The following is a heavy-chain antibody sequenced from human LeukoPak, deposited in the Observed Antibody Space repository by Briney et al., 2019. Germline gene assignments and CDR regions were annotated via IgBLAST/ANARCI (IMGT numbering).Heavy chain of an antibody. V-gene: IGHV4-61*05. CDR2: IYYSGST. J-gene: IGHJ3*02. Sequence: SETLSLTCTVSGGSISGSTYYWGWIRQPPGKGLEWIGYIYYSGSTNYNPSLRSRVTISVDTSKNQFSLKLSSVTAADTAVYYCARVPRGFGELLYAFDIWGQGTMVTVSS. CDR1: GGSISGSTYY. CDR3: ARVPRGFGELLYAFDI. D-gene: IGHD3-10*01.